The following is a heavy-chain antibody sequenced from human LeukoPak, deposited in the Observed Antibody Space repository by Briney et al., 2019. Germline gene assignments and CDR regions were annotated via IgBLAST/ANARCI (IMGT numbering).Heavy chain of an antibody. V-gene: IGHV4-31*03. CDR1: GGSISSGGYY. CDR3: ARSSPKALRLGQSDGWFDP. J-gene: IGHJ5*02. Sequence: PSQTLSLTCTVSGGSISSGGYYWSWIRQHPGKGLEWIVYIYYSGSTYYNPSVKSRFTISVDTSKNQFSLKLSSVTAADTAVYYCARSSPKALRLGQSDGWFDPWGQGTLVTVSS. CDR2: IYYSGST. D-gene: IGHD4-11*01.